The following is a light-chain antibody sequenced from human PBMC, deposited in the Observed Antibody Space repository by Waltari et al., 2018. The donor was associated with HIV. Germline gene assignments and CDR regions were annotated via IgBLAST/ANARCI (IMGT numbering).Light chain of an antibody. V-gene: IGKV1-39*01. CDR2: GAS. CDR1: QDITNY. J-gene: IGKJ2*01. Sequence: DIQMTQSPSSLSASVGDRVTITCQASQDITNYLNWYQQKPGRAPKLLIYGASSLQSGVPSRFSGSGSGTDFTLTISGLQPEDFATYYCQQSSSTPPYTFGQGTKLEIK. CDR3: QQSSSTPPYT.